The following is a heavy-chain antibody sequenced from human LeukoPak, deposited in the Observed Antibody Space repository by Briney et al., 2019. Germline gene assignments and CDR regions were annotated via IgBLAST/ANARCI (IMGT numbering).Heavy chain of an antibody. D-gene: IGHD3-9*01. CDR1: GFTFSSYA. V-gene: IGHV3-30*04. CDR2: ISYDGSNK. Sequence: GGSLRLSCAASGFTFSSYAMHWVRQAPGKGLEWVAVISYDGSNKYYADSVKGRFTISRDNSKNTLYLQMNSLRAEDTAVYYCARALTGFIPGNWGQGTLVTVSS. CDR3: ARALTGFIPGN. J-gene: IGHJ4*02.